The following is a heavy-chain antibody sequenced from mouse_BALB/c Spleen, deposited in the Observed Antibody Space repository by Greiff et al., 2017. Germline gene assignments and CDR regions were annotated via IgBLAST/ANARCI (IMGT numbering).Heavy chain of an antibody. CDR3: ARGDYYGSSPDY. J-gene: IGHJ2*01. D-gene: IGHD1-1*01. V-gene: IGHV14-3*02. Sequence: ESGAELVKPGASVKLSCTASGFNIKDTYMHWVKQRPEQGLEWIGRIDPANGNTKYDPKFQGKATITADTSSNTAYLQLSSLTSEDTAVYYCARGDYYGSSPDYWGQGTTLTVAS. CDR1: GFNIKDTY. CDR2: IDPANGNT.